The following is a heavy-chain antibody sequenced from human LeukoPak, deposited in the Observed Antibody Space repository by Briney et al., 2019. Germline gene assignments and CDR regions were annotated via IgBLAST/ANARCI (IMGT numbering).Heavy chain of an antibody. V-gene: IGHV3-23*01. D-gene: IGHD3-22*01. J-gene: IGHJ3*02. CDR3: AKIRGYYYDSSGYYGSPDAFDI. CDR2: ISGSGGST. Sequence: GGSLRLSCAASGFTFSSYAMSWVRQAPGKGLEWVSAISGSGGSTYYADSVKGRFTISRDNSKNTLYLQMNSLRAEDTAVYYCAKIRGYYYDSSGYYGSPDAFDIWGRGTMVTVSS. CDR1: GFTFSSYA.